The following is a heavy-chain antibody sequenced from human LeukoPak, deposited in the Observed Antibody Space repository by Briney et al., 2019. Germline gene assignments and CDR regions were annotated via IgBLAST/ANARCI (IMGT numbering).Heavy chain of an antibody. Sequence: ASVKVSCKASGYTFTSYDINWVRQATGQGLEGMGWMNPNSGNTGYAQKFQGRVTMTRNTSISTAYMELSSLRSEDTAVYYCARVTMIAYAFDIWGQGTMVTVSS. CDR3: ARVTMIAYAFDI. CDR1: GYTFTSYD. V-gene: IGHV1-8*01. D-gene: IGHD2-21*01. J-gene: IGHJ3*02. CDR2: MNPNSGNT.